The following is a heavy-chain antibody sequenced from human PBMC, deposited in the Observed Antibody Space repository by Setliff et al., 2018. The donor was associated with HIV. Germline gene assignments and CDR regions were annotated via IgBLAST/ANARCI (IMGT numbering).Heavy chain of an antibody. Sequence: SETLSLTCTVSGDSISSDFYWGWIRQPPGKGLEWIGSIYHSGNTYYMPSLQSRVTISVDMSKNQFSLKLSSVTAADTAVYYCATHASTVQDAMDVWGQGTTVTVSS. CDR1: GDSISSDFY. CDR3: ATHASTVQDAMDV. J-gene: IGHJ6*02. V-gene: IGHV4-38-2*02. CDR2: IYHSGNT. D-gene: IGHD4-4*01.